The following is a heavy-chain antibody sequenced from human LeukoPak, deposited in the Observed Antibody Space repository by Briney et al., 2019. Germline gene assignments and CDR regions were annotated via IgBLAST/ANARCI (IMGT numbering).Heavy chain of an antibody. CDR1: GGSISSGGFS. D-gene: IGHD4-17*01. Sequence: SETLSLTCAVSGGSISSGGFSWSWIRQPPGKGLEWIGYMYHGGSTYYNPSLESRVTISVDRSKNQFSLKLSSVAAADTAVYYCASTNDFGDYVGAWGQGTLVTVSS. J-gene: IGHJ5*02. CDR2: MYHGGST. V-gene: IGHV4-30-2*01. CDR3: ASTNDFGDYVGA.